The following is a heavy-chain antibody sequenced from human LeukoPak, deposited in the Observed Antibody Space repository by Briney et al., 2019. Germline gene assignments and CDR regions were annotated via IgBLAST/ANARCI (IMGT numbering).Heavy chain of an antibody. Sequence: GESLKISCKGSGYSLTSYWIGWVRQMPGKGLEWMGIIYPGDSDTRYSPSFQGQVTISADKSISTAYLQWSSLKASDTAMYYCASYRSSSSGAFDIWGQGTMVTVST. J-gene: IGHJ3*02. V-gene: IGHV5-51*01. CDR1: GYSLTSYW. CDR3: ASYRSSSSGAFDI. CDR2: IYPGDSDT. D-gene: IGHD6-13*01.